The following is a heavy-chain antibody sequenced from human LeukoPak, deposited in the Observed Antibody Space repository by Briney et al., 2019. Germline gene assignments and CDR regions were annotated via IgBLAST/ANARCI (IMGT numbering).Heavy chain of an antibody. CDR2: IILDGSEK. J-gene: IGHJ4*02. V-gene: IGHV3-7*01. CDR3: ARGYSSGWSLIFGS. D-gene: IGHD6-19*01. CDR1: XXXXXTYW. Sequence: GGXXXXXXAXXXXXXXTYWMSXXRQTPGKGLEWVANIILDGSEKYYVDSVKGRFTISRDNAKNSLYLQMNSLRAEDMAVYYCARGYSSGWSLIFGSWGQGTLVTVSS.